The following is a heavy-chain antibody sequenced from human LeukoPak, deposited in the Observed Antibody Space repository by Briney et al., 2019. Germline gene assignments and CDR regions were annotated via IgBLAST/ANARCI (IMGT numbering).Heavy chain of an antibody. J-gene: IGHJ3*02. CDR1: GGSISSDY. CDR2: IHYSGTS. CDR3: ARPLRYCSSSSTSCYTLDAFDI. Sequence: PSETLSLTCTGSGGSISSDYWSWIRQPPGKGLEWIGYIHYSGTSNYNPSLKSRVTMSVDTSNNQFSLKLRSVTAADTAVYYCARPLRYCSSSSTSCYTLDAFDIWGQGTMVTVSS. V-gene: IGHV4-59*08. D-gene: IGHD2-2*01.